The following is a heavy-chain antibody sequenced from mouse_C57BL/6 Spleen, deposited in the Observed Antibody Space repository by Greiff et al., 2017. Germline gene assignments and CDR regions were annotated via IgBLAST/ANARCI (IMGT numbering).Heavy chain of an antibody. J-gene: IGHJ2*01. D-gene: IGHD2-1*01. CDR1: GYTFTSYW. CDR3: ARRYYGNPY. CDR2: IDPSDSYT. V-gene: IGHV1-50*01. Sequence: QVQLQQPGAELVKPGASVKLSCKASGYTFTSYWMQWVKQRPGQGLEWIGEIDPSDSYTNYNQKFKGKATLTVDTSSSPAYMQLSSLTSEDSAVYYCARRYYGNPYWGQGTTLTVSS.